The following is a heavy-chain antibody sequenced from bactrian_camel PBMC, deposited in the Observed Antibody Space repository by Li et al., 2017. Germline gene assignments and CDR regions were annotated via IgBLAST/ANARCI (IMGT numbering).Heavy chain of an antibody. CDR3: AAYDTFRGTCPWGPGWVDH. CDR1: GYTRRSDC. V-gene: IGHV3S1*01. D-gene: IGHD4*01. J-gene: IGHJ4*01. CDR2: IYTGGEGAS. Sequence: HVQLVESGGGSVQAGGSLELSCAVSGYTRRSDCMGWYRQAPGSEREGVAIIYTGGEGASLYAASVEGRFTISQNNAKTTIYMQMNSLKPEDTGMYYCAAYDTFRGTCPWGPGWVDHWGQGTQVTVS.